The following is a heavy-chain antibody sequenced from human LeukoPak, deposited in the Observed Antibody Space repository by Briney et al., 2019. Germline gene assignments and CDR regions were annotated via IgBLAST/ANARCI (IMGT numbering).Heavy chain of an antibody. CDR1: GGSISSYY. CDR2: IYYSGST. J-gene: IGHJ4*02. D-gene: IGHD5-18*01. CDR3: ARRRGYSYDY. V-gene: IGHV4-59*12. Sequence: PSETLSLTCTVSGGSISSYYWSWIRQPPGKGLEWIGYIYYSGSTTYNPSLKSRVTISVDTSKNQFSLKLSSVTAADTAMYYCARRRGYSYDYWGQGTLVTVSS.